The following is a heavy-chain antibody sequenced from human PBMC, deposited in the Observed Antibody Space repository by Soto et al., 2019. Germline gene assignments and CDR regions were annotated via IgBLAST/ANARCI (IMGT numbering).Heavy chain of an antibody. V-gene: IGHV4-59*01. Sequence: QVQLQESGPGLVKPSETLSLTCTVSGGSISSYYWSWIRQPPGTGLEWIGYIYYSGSTNYNPSLKSRVTISVNASKNQIALKLSSVTAADTAVYYCARDEDSYGSFSYWGQGTLVTVSS. J-gene: IGHJ4*02. D-gene: IGHD5-18*01. CDR1: GGSISSYY. CDR2: IYYSGST. CDR3: ARDEDSYGSFSY.